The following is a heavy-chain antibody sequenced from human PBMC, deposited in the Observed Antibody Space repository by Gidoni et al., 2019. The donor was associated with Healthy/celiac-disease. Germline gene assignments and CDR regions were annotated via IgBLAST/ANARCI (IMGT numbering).Heavy chain of an antibody. V-gene: IGHV3-21*01. J-gene: IGHJ5*02. D-gene: IGHD1-26*01. CDR3: ARVGGSYVVGWFDP. CDR2: ISSSSSYI. CDR1: GFTFRSYS. Sequence: EVQLVESGGGLVKPGGSLSLSCAASGFTFRSYSMNWVRQAPGKGLEWVSSISSSSSYIYYADSVKGRFTISRDNAKNSLYLQMNSLRAEDTAVYYCARVGGSYVVGWFDPWGQGTLVTVSS.